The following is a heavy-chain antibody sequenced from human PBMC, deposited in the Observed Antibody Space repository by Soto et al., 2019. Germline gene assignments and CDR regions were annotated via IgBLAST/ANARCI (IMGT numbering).Heavy chain of an antibody. CDR3: ARGVAGSGFDL. D-gene: IGHD6-19*01. CDR2: TYYRSNWRH. J-gene: IGHJ4*02. V-gene: IGHV6-1*01. Sequence: PSQTLSLTCAISGDSVSSNTAAWNWIGSSPSRGLEWLGRTYYRSNWRHDYAVSVKSRITVNPDTSKNHFPLQLNSVTPDDTAVYYCARGVAGSGFDLWGQGTLVTVSS. CDR1: GDSVSSNTAA.